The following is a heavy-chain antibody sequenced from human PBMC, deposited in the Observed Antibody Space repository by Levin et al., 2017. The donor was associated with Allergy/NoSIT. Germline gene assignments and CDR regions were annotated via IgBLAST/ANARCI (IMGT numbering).Heavy chain of an antibody. CDR2: ITGSGALR. D-gene: IGHD3-10*01. V-gene: IGHV3-23*01. J-gene: IGHJ1*01. CDR3: AKKWDYHGSCHYYNE. Sequence: GESLKISCAASGFVFTNYGLTWVRQAPGKGLEWVSHITGSGALRFYADSVKGRFIISRDNSKNTLYLQMNSLRAEDTAVYYCAKKWDYHGSCHYYNEWGQGTLVAVSS. CDR1: GFVFTNYG.